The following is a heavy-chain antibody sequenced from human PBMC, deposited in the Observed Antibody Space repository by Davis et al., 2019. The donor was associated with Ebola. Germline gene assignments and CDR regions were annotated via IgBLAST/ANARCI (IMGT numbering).Heavy chain of an antibody. CDR2: IYHSGST. Sequence: MPSETLSLTCTVSAYSISSGYYWGWIRQPPGKGLGWIGTIYHSGSTYYNPSLESRVTISLDTSKNQFSLKLSSVTAADTAVYYCAKAYDSSGYAWFDPWGQGTLVTVSS. J-gene: IGHJ5*02. D-gene: IGHD3-22*01. V-gene: IGHV4-38-2*02. CDR3: AKAYDSSGYAWFDP. CDR1: AYSISSGYY.